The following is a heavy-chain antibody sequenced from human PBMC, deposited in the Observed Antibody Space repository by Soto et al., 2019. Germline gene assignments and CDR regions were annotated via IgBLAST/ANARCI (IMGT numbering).Heavy chain of an antibody. J-gene: IGHJ4*02. CDR1: GFTFSSYG. Sequence: QVQLVESGGGVVQPGRSLRLSWAASGFTFSSYGMHWVRQAPGKGLEWVAVISYDGSNKYYADSVKGRFTISRDNSKNTLYLQMNSLRAEDTAVYYCARDRMVRGPFDYWGQGTLVTVSS. CDR3: ARDRMVRGPFDY. CDR2: ISYDGSNK. V-gene: IGHV3-30*03. D-gene: IGHD3-10*01.